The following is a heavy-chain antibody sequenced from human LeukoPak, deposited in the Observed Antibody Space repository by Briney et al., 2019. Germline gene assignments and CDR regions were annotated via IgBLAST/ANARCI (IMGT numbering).Heavy chain of an antibody. J-gene: IGHJ6*02. CDR2: IYYSGST. V-gene: IGHV4-59*01. Sequence: SETLSLTCTVSGGSISSYYWSWIRQPPGKGLEWIGYIYYSGSTNYNPSLKSRVTISVDTSKNQFSLKLSSVTAADTAVYYCSRVYDSSGYYYNDYYYYGMDVWGQGTTVTVSS. CDR3: SRVYDSSGYYYNDYYYYGMDV. CDR1: GGSISSYY. D-gene: IGHD3-22*01.